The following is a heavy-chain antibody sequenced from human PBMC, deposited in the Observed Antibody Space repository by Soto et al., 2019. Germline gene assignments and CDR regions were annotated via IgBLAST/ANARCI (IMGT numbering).Heavy chain of an antibody. CDR1: GFTFSSYA. CDR2: ISSNGGST. CDR3: ARAYCTNGVCYPYPYYYMDV. V-gene: IGHV3-64*01. Sequence: GGSLRLSCAASGFTFSSYAMHWVRQAPGKGLEYVSAISSNGGSTYYANSVKGRFTISRDNSKNTLYLQMGSLRAEDMAVYYCARAYCTNGVCYPYPYYYMDVWGKGTTVTVSS. J-gene: IGHJ6*03. D-gene: IGHD2-8*01.